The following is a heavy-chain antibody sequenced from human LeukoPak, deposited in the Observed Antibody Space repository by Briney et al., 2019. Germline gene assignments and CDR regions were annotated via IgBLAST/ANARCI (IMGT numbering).Heavy chain of an antibody. Sequence: GASVKVSCKASGYTLTSYDINWVRQATGQGLEWMGWMNPNSGNTGYAQKFQGRVTMTRNTSISTAYMELSSLRSEDTAVYYCARETGSGYVGDVDYWGQGTLVTVSS. CDR3: ARETGSGYVGDVDY. CDR1: GYTLTSYD. D-gene: IGHD5-12*01. J-gene: IGHJ4*02. CDR2: MNPNSGNT. V-gene: IGHV1-8*01.